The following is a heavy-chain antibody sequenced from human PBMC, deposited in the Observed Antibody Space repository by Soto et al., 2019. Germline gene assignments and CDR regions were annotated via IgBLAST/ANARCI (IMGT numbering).Heavy chain of an antibody. D-gene: IGHD2-2*01. CDR2: IQSDGSSI. CDR3: AKDLQGLVPGAIHT. Sequence: PGGSLRLSCAASGFIFNNYWMHWVRQVPGKGLMWVSRIQSDGSSIDYADSVKGRFTISRDNSKNTLYLQMNTLRADDTAVYFCAKDLQGLVPGAIHTWGQGTLVTVSS. J-gene: IGHJ5*02. V-gene: IGHV3-74*01. CDR1: GFIFNNYW.